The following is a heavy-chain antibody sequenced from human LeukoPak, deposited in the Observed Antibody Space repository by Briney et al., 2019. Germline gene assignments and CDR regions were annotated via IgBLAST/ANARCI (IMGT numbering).Heavy chain of an antibody. CDR3: ARENDRYGRIDY. V-gene: IGHV4-59*01. Sequence: SETLSLTCTVSGGSGGSISNYYWSWVRQPPGKGLEWIGYVSYSGNSDYNPSLKSRVAISIDTSKNQFSLRLRSVTAADTAVYYCARENDRYGRIDYWGQGALVTVSS. J-gene: IGHJ4*02. CDR1: GGSGGSISNYY. CDR2: VSYSGNS. D-gene: IGHD5-18*01.